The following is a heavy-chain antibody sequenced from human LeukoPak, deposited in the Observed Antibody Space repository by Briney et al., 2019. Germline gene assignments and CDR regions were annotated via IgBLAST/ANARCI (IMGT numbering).Heavy chain of an antibody. CDR2: INHSGST. CDR3: ARGRTRSYRRLKLGDYFDY. CDR1: GGTLSGYY. V-gene: IGHV4-34*01. J-gene: IGHJ4*02. D-gene: IGHD1-26*01. Sequence: SETLSLTCAVYGGTLSGYYWSWIRQPPGKRLEWIGEINHSGSTNYNPSLKSRVTISVDTSKNQFSLKLSSVTAADTAVYYCARGRTRSYRRLKLGDYFDYWGQGTLVTVSS.